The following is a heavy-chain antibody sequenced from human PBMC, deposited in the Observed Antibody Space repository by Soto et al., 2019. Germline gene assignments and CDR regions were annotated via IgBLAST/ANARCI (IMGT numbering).Heavy chain of an antibody. V-gene: IGHV4-59*07. D-gene: IGHD2-8*01. Sequence: VTLTRTWTVFGWANSIDFGGWLRQPQGKGLEWIGYIYYSGSTNYNPSLKSRVTISVDTSKNQFSLKLSSVTALYLPAEDGVRRDPANWFDPLDHGTLVGVFS. CDR3: VRRDPANWFDP. J-gene: IGHJ5*02. CDR1: GWANSIDF. CDR2: IYYSGST.